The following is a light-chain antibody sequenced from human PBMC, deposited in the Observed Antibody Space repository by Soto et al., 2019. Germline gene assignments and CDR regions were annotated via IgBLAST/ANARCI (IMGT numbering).Light chain of an antibody. J-gene: IGKJ4*01. CDR2: VTS. Sequence: EIVLTQSPGTLSLSPGERATLSCRASQSVTSGYLAWDQQRTGQAPRLLIDVTSSRATGVPDRFSGNGSGTDFTVTINRLEPEDVALYYCHQYGSPLTFGGGTKVEI. CDR1: QSVTSGY. V-gene: IGKV3-20*01. CDR3: HQYGSPLT.